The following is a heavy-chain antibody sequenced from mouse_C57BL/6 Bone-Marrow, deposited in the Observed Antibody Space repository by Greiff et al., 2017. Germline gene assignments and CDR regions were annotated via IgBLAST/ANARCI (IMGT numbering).Heavy chain of an antibody. V-gene: IGHV5-17*01. CDR2: ISSGSSTI. D-gene: IGHD1-1*01. J-gene: IGHJ4*01. Sequence: EVKLVESGGGLVKPGGSLKLSCAASGFTFSDYGMHWVRQAPEKGLEWVAYISSGSSTIYYAYTVKGRFTISRDNAKNTLFLQMTSLRSEDTAMYYCARGHYYGSSYAMDYWGQGTSVTVSS. CDR3: ARGHYYGSSYAMDY. CDR1: GFTFSDYG.